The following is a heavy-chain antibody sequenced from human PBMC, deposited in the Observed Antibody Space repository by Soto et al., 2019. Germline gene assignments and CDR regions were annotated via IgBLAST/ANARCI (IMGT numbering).Heavy chain of an antibody. Sequence: QVQLVQSGAEVKKPGSSVRVSCKASGGTFRTYAISWVRQTPGQGLEWMGGITPISETPNYAQKFQGRVTITADESTSTAYMELSSLIFEDTAVYYCATSVGHSWWFDPWGQGTLVTVSS. CDR2: ITPISETP. J-gene: IGHJ5*02. V-gene: IGHV1-69*01. CDR3: ATSVGHSWWFDP. CDR1: GGTFRTYA.